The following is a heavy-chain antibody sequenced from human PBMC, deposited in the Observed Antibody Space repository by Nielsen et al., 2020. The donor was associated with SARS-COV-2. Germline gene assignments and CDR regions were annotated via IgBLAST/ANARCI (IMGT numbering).Heavy chain of an antibody. D-gene: IGHD3-10*01. CDR3: ARGSNYGYNWFDP. CDR2: ISSSSNFR. Sequence: GESLKISCAGSGFEFSDYYMHWIRQAPGKGLEWLSYISSSSNFRNFADSVKGRFTISRDNAAKSLYLQLNSLRAEDTAVYYCARGSNYGYNWFDPWGQGTLVTVSS. CDR1: GFEFSDYY. J-gene: IGHJ5*02. V-gene: IGHV3-11*06.